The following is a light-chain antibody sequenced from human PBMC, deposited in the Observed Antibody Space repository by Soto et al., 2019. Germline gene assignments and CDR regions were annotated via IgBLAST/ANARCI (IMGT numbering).Light chain of an antibody. V-gene: IGKV3-20*01. CDR3: QQFSRYPLT. Sequence: DIVSPPSPCTVSLSPRERATLSCGASQSVSSSYLAWYQQKPGQAPRLLIYGASSRATGVPDRFSGGGSGTDFTLTISRLEPEDFAVYYCQQFSRYPLTFGGGTKVDIK. CDR2: GAS. CDR1: QSVSSSY. J-gene: IGKJ4*01.